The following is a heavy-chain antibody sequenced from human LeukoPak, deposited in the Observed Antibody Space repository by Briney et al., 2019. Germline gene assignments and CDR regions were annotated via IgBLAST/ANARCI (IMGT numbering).Heavy chain of an antibody. CDR3: ARGVGGMEIWSY. D-gene: IGHD1-26*01. CDR2: IFHSGST. V-gene: IGHV4-59*01. J-gene: IGHJ4*02. CDR1: GGSISSYY. Sequence: TPSETLSLTCTVSGGSISSYYWSWIRQPPGKGLEWIGDIFHSGSTNYNPSLKSRVTTSIDTSKNQISLRLSSVTAADTAVYYCARGVGGMEIWSYWGQGTLVTVSS.